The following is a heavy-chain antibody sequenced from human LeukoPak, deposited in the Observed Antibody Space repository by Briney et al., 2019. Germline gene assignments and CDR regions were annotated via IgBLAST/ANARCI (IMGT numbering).Heavy chain of an antibody. CDR2: VYDGGST. CDR3: ARAGPRRDGYNFDC. Sequence: SETLSLTCTVSGASISSSRSFWGWFRQPPGKGLEWIGLVYDGGSTYYNPSLKSRVTISLDTSKDQVSLNLNSVTSPDTAVYYCARAGPRRDGYNFDCWGQGTLVTVSS. D-gene: IGHD5-24*01. CDR1: GASISSSRSF. V-gene: IGHV4-39*07. J-gene: IGHJ4*02.